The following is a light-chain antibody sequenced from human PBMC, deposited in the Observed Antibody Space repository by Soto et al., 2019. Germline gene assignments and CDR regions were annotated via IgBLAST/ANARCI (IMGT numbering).Light chain of an antibody. Sequence: QSVLTQPPSVSGAPGQRITISCTGSRSNIGAGYDVHWYQQLPGTAPKLLIYVNRKRPSGVPDRFSGSKSGTSASLAITGLQAEDEADYYCQSYDSGLSGYVVFGGGTKVTVL. CDR2: VNR. CDR1: RSNIGAGYD. V-gene: IGLV1-40*01. J-gene: IGLJ2*01. CDR3: QSYDSGLSGYVV.